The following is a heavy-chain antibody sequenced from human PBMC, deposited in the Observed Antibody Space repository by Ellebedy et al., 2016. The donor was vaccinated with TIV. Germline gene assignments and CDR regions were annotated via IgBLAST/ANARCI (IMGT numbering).Heavy chain of an antibody. Sequence: GESLKISCKGSGYRFSNYWIGWVRQMPGKGLEWMGVIYPGDSDTRYSPSFQGQVTISADTSITTAYLQWSSLKASDTAIYYCARRFSSLRFGVFDPWGQGTLVTVSS. J-gene: IGHJ5*02. CDR1: GYRFSNYW. CDR2: IYPGDSDT. V-gene: IGHV5-51*01. CDR3: ARRFSSLRFGVFDP. D-gene: IGHD5/OR15-5a*01.